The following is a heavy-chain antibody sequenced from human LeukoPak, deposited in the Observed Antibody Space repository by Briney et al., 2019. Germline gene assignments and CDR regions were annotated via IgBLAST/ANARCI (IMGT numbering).Heavy chain of an antibody. CDR2: IYYSGST. Sequence: SETLSLTCTVSGGSISSYYWSWIRQPPGKGLEWIGYIYYSGSTNYNPSLKSRVTISVDTSKNQFSLKLSSVTAADTAVYYCARVLPGYSGYGPFDYWGQGTLVTVSS. V-gene: IGHV4-59*01. J-gene: IGHJ4*02. D-gene: IGHD5-12*01. CDR1: GGSISSYY. CDR3: ARVLPGYSGYGPFDY.